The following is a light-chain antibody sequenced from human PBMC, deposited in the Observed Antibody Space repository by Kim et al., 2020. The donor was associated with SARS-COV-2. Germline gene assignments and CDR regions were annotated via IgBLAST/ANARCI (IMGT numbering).Light chain of an antibody. CDR2: GAS. J-gene: IGKJ4*01. V-gene: IGKV3-15*01. Sequence: EIVMTQSPATLSVSPGERATLSCRASQSVSSNLAWYQQKPGQAPRLLIKGASTRATGIAARFSGSGSGTEFTLTISSLQSEDFAFYYCQQYNQLPLTFGEGTKVDIK. CDR1: QSVSSN. CDR3: QQYNQLPLT.